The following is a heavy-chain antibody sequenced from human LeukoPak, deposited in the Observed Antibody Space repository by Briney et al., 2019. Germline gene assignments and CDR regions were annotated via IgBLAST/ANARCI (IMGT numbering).Heavy chain of an antibody. CDR2: ISAYNGNT. D-gene: IGHD6-19*01. V-gene: IGHV1-18*01. CDR3: ASGSSGWYNWFDP. Sequence: ASVKVSCKASGYTFTSYSISWVRQAPGQGREWMGWISAYNGNTNYAQKLQGRVTMTTDTSTSTAYMELRSLRSDDTAVYYRASGSSGWYNWFDPWGQGTLVTVSS. CDR1: GYTFTSYS. J-gene: IGHJ5*02.